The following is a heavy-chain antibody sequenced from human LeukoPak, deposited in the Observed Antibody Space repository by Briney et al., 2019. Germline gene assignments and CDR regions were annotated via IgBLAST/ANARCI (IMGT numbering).Heavy chain of an antibody. D-gene: IGHD6-19*01. CDR3: ARGPIGAVVGPLRFDP. CDR1: GGSVSNYY. V-gene: IGHV4-59*02. Sequence: SETLSLTCTVSGGSVSNYYWSWIRQSPGKGLEWIGYIYYTETSYNPSLKSRVTISADTSKNQFFLKLTSVTAADTAVYYCARGPIGAVVGPLRFDPWGQGTLVTVSS. CDR2: IYYTET. J-gene: IGHJ5*02.